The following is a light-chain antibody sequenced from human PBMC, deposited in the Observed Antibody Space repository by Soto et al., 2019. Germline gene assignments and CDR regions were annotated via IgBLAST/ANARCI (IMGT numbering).Light chain of an antibody. CDR3: MQGKHWPLT. J-gene: IGKJ4*01. CDR1: QSLVYSDGNTY. CDR2: KVS. Sequence: DVVMTQSPLSLPVTLGQPASISCRSSQSLVYSDGNTYLNWFQQRPGQSPRRLIYKVSNRDSGVPDRFSGSGSGTDFALKISREEAEDVAVYYCMQGKHWPLTFGGGTKVEIK. V-gene: IGKV2-30*01.